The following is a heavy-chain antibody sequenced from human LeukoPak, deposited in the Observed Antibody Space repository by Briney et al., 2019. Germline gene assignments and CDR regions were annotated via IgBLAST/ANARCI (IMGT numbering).Heavy chain of an antibody. Sequence: SETLSLTCTVSGGSISSSSYYWGWIRQPPGKGLEWIGSIYYSGSTYYNPSLKSRVTISVDTSKNQFSLKLSSVTAADTAVYYCARFTGDRTSDPLLGYFDYWGQGTLVTVSS. V-gene: IGHV4-39*07. CDR3: ARFTGDRTSDPLLGYFDY. D-gene: IGHD7-27*01. CDR1: GGSISSSSYY. CDR2: IYYSGST. J-gene: IGHJ4*02.